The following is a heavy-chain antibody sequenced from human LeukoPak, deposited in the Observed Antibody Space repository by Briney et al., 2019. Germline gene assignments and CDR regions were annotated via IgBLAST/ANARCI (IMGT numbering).Heavy chain of an antibody. D-gene: IGHD3-10*01. J-gene: IGHJ4*02. Sequence: QAGGSLRLSCAASGFTFSSYAMTWVRQAPGKGLEWVANIKQDGSDKYYVDSVKGRFTISRDNAKNSLYLQMNSLRAEDTAVYYCAAGDDCDHWGQGTLVTVSS. CDR1: GFTFSSYA. CDR3: AAGDDCDH. V-gene: IGHV3-7*05. CDR2: IKQDGSDK.